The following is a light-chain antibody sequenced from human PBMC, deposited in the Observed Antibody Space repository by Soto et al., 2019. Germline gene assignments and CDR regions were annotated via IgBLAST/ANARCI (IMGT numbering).Light chain of an antibody. J-gene: IGLJ2*01. V-gene: IGLV4-69*01. CDR1: SGYSSNA. CDR3: QTWGTGIRA. CDR2: LNSDGSH. Sequence: QAVLTQSPSASASLGASVKLTCTLSSGYSSNAIAWHQQQPQKGPRFLMKLNSDGSHSKGDGIPDRFSGSSSGAERDLTISSLQSEDEADYYCQTWGTGIRAFGGGTKLTVL.